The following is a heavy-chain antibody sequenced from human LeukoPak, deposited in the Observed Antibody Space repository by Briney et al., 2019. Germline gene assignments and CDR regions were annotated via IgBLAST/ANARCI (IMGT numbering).Heavy chain of an antibody. Sequence: PSQTLSLTCTVSGGSISSGDYYWSWMRPRPGKGLVRIGYIYYSGSTYYNPYLKSRVTISVDTSKNQFPLKLSPETAADTAVYYCARDLRGYSGYDNFDYWGQGTLVTVSS. V-gene: IGHV4-30-4*01. CDR3: ARDLRGYSGYDNFDY. CDR1: GGSISSGDYY. CDR2: IYYSGST. D-gene: IGHD5-12*01. J-gene: IGHJ4*02.